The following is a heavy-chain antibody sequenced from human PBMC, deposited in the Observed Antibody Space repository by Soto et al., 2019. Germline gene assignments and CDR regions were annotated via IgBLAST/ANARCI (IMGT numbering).Heavy chain of an antibody. D-gene: IGHD3-10*01. CDR3: ARAHNSRFGDFYFDY. CDR2: IYYTGST. J-gene: IGHJ4*02. Sequence: QVQLQESGPGLLKPSETLSLTCTVSGASFSSYYWSWIRQPPEKGLEWIGYIYYTGSTNYNPSLNSRVTISIDTSKIQFSLKLTSVTAADTAVYYCARAHNSRFGDFYFDYWGQGTLVTVSS. CDR1: GASFSSYY. V-gene: IGHV4-59*01.